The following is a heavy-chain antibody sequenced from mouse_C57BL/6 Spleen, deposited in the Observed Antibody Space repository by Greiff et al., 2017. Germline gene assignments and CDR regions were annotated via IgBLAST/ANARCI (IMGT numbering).Heavy chain of an antibody. CDR3: ARFDYYGNTGYYYARDY. Sequence: VQLKQPGTELVKPGASVKLSCKASGYTFTSYWMHWVKQRPGPGLEWIGNINPSNGGTNYNEQFKSKATLTVDKSSSTAYMQLSSLTSEDSAVYYCARFDYYGNTGYYYARDYWGQGTSVTVSS. J-gene: IGHJ4*01. CDR2: INPSNGGT. D-gene: IGHD2-1*01. V-gene: IGHV1-53*01. CDR1: GYTFTSYW.